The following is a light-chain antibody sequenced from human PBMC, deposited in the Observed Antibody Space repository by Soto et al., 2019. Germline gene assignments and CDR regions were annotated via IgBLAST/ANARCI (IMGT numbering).Light chain of an antibody. Sequence: QSALTQPASVSGSPGQSITISCTGTSSDIGGYNYVSWYQQHPGKAPKLMIYDVSNRPSGLSNRFSGSKSGNTASLTIPGLQAEDEADYYCSSYTSSDTLVFGVGTKLTVL. CDR1: SSDIGGYNY. J-gene: IGLJ2*01. V-gene: IGLV2-14*01. CDR3: SSYTSSDTLV. CDR2: DVS.